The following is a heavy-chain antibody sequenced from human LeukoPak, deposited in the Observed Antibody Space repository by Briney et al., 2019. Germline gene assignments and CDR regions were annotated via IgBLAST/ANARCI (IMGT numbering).Heavy chain of an antibody. D-gene: IGHD6-6*01. V-gene: IGHV1-2*02. CDR3: ARTRIAARVVWSGYYFDY. CDR2: INPNSGGT. Sequence: GASVKVSCKASGYTFTGYYMHWVRQAPGQGLEWMGWINPNSGGTNYAQKFQGRVTMTRDTSISTAYMELSRLRSDDTAVYYCARTRIAARVVWSGYYFDYWGQGTLVTVSS. J-gene: IGHJ4*02. CDR1: GYTFTGYY.